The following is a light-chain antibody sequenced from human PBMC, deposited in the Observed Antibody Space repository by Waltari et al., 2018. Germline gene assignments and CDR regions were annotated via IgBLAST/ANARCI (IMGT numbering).Light chain of an antibody. CDR3: SSKTSASGV. CDR1: SADVGGYNY. Sequence: QSALTQPASVSGSPGQSITISCTGTSADVGGYNYVSWYQQYPGKAPQLMIYEVSFRASGISNRFSGSKSGTTATLTISGLQAEDEADYYCSSKTSASGVFGTGTTVTVL. CDR2: EVS. J-gene: IGLJ1*01. V-gene: IGLV2-14*01.